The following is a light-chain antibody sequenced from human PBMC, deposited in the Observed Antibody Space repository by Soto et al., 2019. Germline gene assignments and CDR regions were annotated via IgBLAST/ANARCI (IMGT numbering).Light chain of an antibody. CDR2: GAS. Sequence: EIVLTQSPGTLSLSPGESATLSCRASQSVSSSYLAWYQQKPGQAPRLLIYGASSRATGIPDRFSGSGSGTDFTLTISRLEPEDFAVYYCQQYNNWPRTFGQGTKVDIK. CDR1: QSVSSSY. J-gene: IGKJ1*01. V-gene: IGKV3-20*01. CDR3: QQYNNWPRT.